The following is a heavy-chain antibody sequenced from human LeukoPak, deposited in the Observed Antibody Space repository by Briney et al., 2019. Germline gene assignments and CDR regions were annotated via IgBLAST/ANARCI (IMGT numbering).Heavy chain of an antibody. CDR3: AREDPQTKVPEGMDV. J-gene: IGHJ6*02. Sequence: SETLSLTCTVSGGSISHYYWSWVRQPPGKGPEWIGYIYYTGTTNYNPSLKSRVTISVDTSKNQFSLKLNSVTAADTAVYYCAREDPQTKVPEGMDVWGQGTTVTVSS. CDR1: GGSISHYY. CDR2: IYYTGTT. D-gene: IGHD4/OR15-4a*01. V-gene: IGHV4-59*01.